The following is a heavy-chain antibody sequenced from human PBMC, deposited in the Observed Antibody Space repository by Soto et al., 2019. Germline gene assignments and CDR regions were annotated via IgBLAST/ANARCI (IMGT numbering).Heavy chain of an antibody. CDR2: INHSGST. CDR1: GGSFSGYY. Sequence: QVQLQQWGAGLLKPSETLSLTCAVYGGSFSGYYWSWIRQPPGKGLEWIGEINHSGSTNYNPSLKSRVTISVDTSKNQFSLKLSSVTAADTAVYYCARGLVGLGDDRNYYYYYGMDVWGQGTTVTVSS. CDR3: ARGLVGLGDDRNYYYYYGMDV. D-gene: IGHD5-12*01. J-gene: IGHJ6*02. V-gene: IGHV4-34*01.